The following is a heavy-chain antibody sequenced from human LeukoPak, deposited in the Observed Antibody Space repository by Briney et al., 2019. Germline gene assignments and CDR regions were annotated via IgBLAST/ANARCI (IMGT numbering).Heavy chain of an antibody. CDR2: IHYSGST. CDR1: GGSISSYY. J-gene: IGHJ4*02. D-gene: IGHD3-22*01. Sequence: PSETLSLTCTVSGGSISSYYWSWIRQPPGKGLEWIGYIHYSGSTNYNPSLKSRVTISVDTSKNQFSLKLSSVTAADTAVYYCARGYHDFSGYWLSYFDYWGQGTLVTVSS. V-gene: IGHV4-59*01. CDR3: ARGYHDFSGYWLSYFDY.